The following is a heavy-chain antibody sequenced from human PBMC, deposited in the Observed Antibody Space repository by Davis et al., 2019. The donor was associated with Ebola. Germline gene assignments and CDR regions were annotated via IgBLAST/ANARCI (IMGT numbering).Heavy chain of an antibody. Sequence: PSETLSLTCTVSGGSISSYYWSWIRQPPGKGLEWIGYIYYSGSTNYNPSLKSRVTISVDTSKNQFSLKLSSVTAADTAVYYCARDYGDRYFDYWGQGTLVTVSS. V-gene: IGHV4-59*01. J-gene: IGHJ4*02. D-gene: IGHD4-17*01. CDR1: GGSISSYY. CDR2: IYYSGST. CDR3: ARDYGDRYFDY.